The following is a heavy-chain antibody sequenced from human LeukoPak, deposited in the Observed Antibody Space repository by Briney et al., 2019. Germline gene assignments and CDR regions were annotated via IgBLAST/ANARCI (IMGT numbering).Heavy chain of an antibody. CDR2: IYYSGST. D-gene: IGHD2-2*01. J-gene: IGHJ6*02. Sequence: SETLSLTCTVSGGSISSYYWSWIRQPPGKGLEWIGSIYYSGSTYYNPSLKSRVTISVDTSKNQFSLKLSSVTAADTAVYYCARDIVVVPAATKTYGMDVWGQGTTVTVSS. CDR3: ARDIVVVPAATKTYGMDV. V-gene: IGHV4-39*07. CDR1: GGSISSYY.